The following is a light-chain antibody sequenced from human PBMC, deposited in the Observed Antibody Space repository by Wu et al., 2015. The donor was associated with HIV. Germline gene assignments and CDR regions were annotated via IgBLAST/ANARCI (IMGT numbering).Light chain of an antibody. CDR2: GAS. J-gene: IGKJ5*01. Sequence: EIVLTQSPGTLSVSPGGRATLSCRASQSVSSRDLAWYQQKPGQAPRLLIYGASSRATGIPDRFSGSVSGTDFTLTISRLEPEDFAVYYCQQYGSSPPVTFGQGARLEIK. CDR1: QSVSSRD. CDR3: QQYGSSPPVT. V-gene: IGKV3-20*01.